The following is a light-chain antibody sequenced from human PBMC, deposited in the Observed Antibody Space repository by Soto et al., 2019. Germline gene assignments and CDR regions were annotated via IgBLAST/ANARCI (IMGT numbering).Light chain of an antibody. Sequence: QSVLTQPRSVSGSPGQSVTISCTGTSNDVGGYHYVSWYQHHPGKAPKLVIFDVNRRPSGVPRRFSGSKSDNTASLTISGLQAEDEADYYCCSYVGRYIYVFGTGTKVTVL. CDR1: SNDVGGYHY. V-gene: IGLV2-11*01. J-gene: IGLJ1*01. CDR2: DVN. CDR3: CSYVGRYIYV.